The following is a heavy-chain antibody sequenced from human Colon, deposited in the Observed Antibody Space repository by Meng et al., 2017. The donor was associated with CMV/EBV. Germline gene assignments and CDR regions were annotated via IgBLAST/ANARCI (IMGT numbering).Heavy chain of an antibody. CDR3: ARATQFGY. CDR2: IKEDGSEK. D-gene: IGHD3-10*01. V-gene: IGHV3-7*01. J-gene: IGHJ4*02. Sequence: GGSLRLSCGVSGFSFNTYWMSWVRQAPGKGLEWVANIKEDGSEKHYVDSVKGRFIISRDNAKNSLYLQMNSLRADDTAVYYCARATQFGYWGQGTLVTVSS. CDR1: GFSFNTYW.